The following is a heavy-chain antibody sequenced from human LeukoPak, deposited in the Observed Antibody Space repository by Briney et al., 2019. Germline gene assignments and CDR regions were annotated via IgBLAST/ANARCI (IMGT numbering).Heavy chain of an antibody. J-gene: IGHJ6*02. Sequence: GGSLRLSCAVSGFTFSSYAMTWVRQAPGKGLEWVSTISGTTTSTYYADSVKGRFTISRDNSKDTLYLQMNSLRAEDTAVYYCANPGYCDGSSCSFFVGMDVWGQGTTVTVSS. V-gene: IGHV3-23*01. CDR2: ISGTTTST. D-gene: IGHD2-2*01. CDR1: GFTFSSYA. CDR3: ANPGYCDGSSCSFFVGMDV.